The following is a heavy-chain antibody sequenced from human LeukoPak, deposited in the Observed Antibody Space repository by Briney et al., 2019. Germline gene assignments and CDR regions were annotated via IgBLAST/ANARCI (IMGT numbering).Heavy chain of an antibody. CDR3: ARVGYCSGGSCYYFDY. J-gene: IGHJ4*02. D-gene: IGHD2-15*01. Sequence: GGTLRLSCAASGFTFSGYGMSWVRQAPGKGLEWVSAISGSGGSTYYADSVKGRFTISRDNSKNTLYLQMNSLRAEDTAVYYCARVGYCSGGSCYYFDYWGQGTLVTVSS. CDR2: ISGSGGST. V-gene: IGHV3-23*01. CDR1: GFTFSGYG.